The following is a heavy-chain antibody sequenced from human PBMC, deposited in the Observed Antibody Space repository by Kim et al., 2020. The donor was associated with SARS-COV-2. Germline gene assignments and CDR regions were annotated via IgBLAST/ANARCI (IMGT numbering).Heavy chain of an antibody. V-gene: IGHV3-23*01. CDR1: GFTFSSFD. Sequence: GGSLRLSCAASGFTFSSFDMSWVRQAPGKGLEWVSVISGSGGRTYYAESVRGRFTISRDNSKNTLYLQMNSLRAEDTAVYYCVKDSGVDMGVGGTGTTVT. J-gene: IGHJ6*03. D-gene: IGHD3-10*01. CDR2: ISGSGGRT. CDR3: VKDSGVDMGV.